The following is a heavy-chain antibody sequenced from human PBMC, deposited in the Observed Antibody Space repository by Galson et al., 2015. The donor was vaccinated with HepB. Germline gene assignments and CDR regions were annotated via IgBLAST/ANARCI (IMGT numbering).Heavy chain of an antibody. Sequence: LRLSCAASGFSFSTNAMSWVRQAPGKGLEWVSTISGSGGRTNYVDSVKGRFTISRDNSKSTLYLQMNSLRAEDTAIYYCAREEISIVGAWGGIYFDYWGQGTLVTVSS. CDR2: ISGSGGRT. D-gene: IGHD1-26*01. CDR1: GFSFSTNA. CDR3: AREEISIVGAWGGIYFDY. V-gene: IGHV3-23*01. J-gene: IGHJ4*02.